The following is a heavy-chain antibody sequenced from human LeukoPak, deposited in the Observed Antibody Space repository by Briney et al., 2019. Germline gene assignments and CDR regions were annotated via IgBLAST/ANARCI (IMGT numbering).Heavy chain of an antibody. CDR3: AREKSQLYSSGWYGP. V-gene: IGHV6-1*01. J-gene: IGHJ5*02. CDR1: GDSLSSNSAA. D-gene: IGHD6-19*01. Sequence: SQTLSLTFAISGDSLSSNSAAWNWIRQSPSRGLEWLGRTYYRSKWYNDYAVSVKSRITINPDTSKNQFSLQLNSVTPEDTAVYYCAREKSQLYSSGWYGPWGQGTLVTVSS. CDR2: TYYRSKWYN.